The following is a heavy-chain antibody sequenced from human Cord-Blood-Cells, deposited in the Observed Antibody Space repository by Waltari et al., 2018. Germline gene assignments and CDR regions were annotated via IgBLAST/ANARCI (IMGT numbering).Heavy chain of an antibody. CDR1: GGTFSSYA. CDR3: ARDLGNWGSGTASFDY. D-gene: IGHD7-27*01. V-gene: IGHV1-69*06. CDR2: IIPIFGTA. Sequence: QVQLVQSGAEVKKPGSSVKVSCKAAGGTFSSYAISWVRQALGQGLEWMGGIIPIFGTANYAQKFQGRVTITADKSTSTAYMELSSLRSEDTAVYYCARDLGNWGSGTASFDYWGQGTLVTVSS. J-gene: IGHJ4*02.